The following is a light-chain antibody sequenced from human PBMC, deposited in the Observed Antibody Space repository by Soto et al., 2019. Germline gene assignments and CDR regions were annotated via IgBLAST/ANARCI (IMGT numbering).Light chain of an antibody. CDR2: DAS. CDR1: QDVGNC. J-gene: IGKJ4*01. Sequence: DIPMTQSPSSLSASVGDRVTITCQASQDVGNCLNWYQQKAGRAPKFLMQDASNLETGVPSRFSGSGSGKYFSFTSTSLQPEDVATYYCQQCRDVPLTFGGGTKVEIK. CDR3: QQCRDVPLT. V-gene: IGKV1-33*01.